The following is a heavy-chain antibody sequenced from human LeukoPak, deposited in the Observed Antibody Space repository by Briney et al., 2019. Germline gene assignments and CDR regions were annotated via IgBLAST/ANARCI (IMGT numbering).Heavy chain of an antibody. CDR1: GFTFSSYG. CDR3: AEDLERTYYYGSGSPPGDY. D-gene: IGHD3-10*01. Sequence: PGGSLRLSCAASGFTFSSYGMHWVRQAPGKGLEWVAVIWYGGSNKYYADSVKGRFTISRDNSKNTLYLQMNSLRAEDTTVYYCAEDLERTYYYGSGSPPGDYWGQGTLVTVSS. CDR2: IWYGGSNK. V-gene: IGHV3-30*02. J-gene: IGHJ4*02.